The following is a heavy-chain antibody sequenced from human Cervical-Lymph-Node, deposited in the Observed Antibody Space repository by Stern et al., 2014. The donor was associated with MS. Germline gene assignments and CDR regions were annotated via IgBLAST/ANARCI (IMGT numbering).Heavy chain of an antibody. CDR3: VKRGITEVRGVRLGDY. V-gene: IGHV3-30*18. J-gene: IGHJ4*02. CDR1: GFTFSSYG. Sequence: VQLVESGGGVVQPGRSLRLTCTVSGFTFSSYGMHWVRQAPGKGLEWVSVISSDGSDPYYAEAVKGRFTISRDNTKNTLYLEMRRLRREDTAVYYCVKRGITEVRGVRLGDYWSPGTLVIVSS. CDR2: ISSDGSDP. D-gene: IGHD3-10*01.